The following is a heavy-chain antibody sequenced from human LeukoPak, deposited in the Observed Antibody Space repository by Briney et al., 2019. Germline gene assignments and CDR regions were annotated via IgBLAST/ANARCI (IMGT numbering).Heavy chain of an antibody. CDR2: ISGSGGST. Sequence: GGSLRLSCAASGFTFSSYAMSWVRQAPGKGLEWVSAISGSGGSTYYADSVKGRFTISRDNSKNSLYLQMNSLRAEDTAVYYCAKVWVVRGTAYDYWGQGTLVTVSS. D-gene: IGHD3-10*01. CDR3: AKVWVVRGTAYDY. CDR1: GFTFSSYA. J-gene: IGHJ4*02. V-gene: IGHV3-23*01.